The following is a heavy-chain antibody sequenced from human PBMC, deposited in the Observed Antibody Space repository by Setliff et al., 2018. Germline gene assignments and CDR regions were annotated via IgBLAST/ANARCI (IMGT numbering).Heavy chain of an antibody. CDR2: VSPIDDGKP. CDR3: ALSSLSLCSGGDCPNAFDV. J-gene: IGHJ3*01. V-gene: IGHV1-8*01. CDR1: GYSFTSYD. D-gene: IGHD2-21*02. Sequence: VASVKVSCKASGYSFTSYDINWVRLAAGQGLEWMGWVSPIDDGKPGYAQKFQGRVTITWVTSISTAYMELSSLRSEDTAVYYCALSSLSLCSGGDCPNAFDVWGQGTLVTVSS.